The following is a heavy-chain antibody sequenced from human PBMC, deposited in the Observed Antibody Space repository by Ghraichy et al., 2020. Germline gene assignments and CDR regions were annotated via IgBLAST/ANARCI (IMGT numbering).Heavy chain of an antibody. J-gene: IGHJ4*02. CDR3: VRQHSGGSSPPIDC. CDR1: GGSITSRNYY. D-gene: IGHD1-26*01. Sequence: SETLSLTCTVPGGSITSRNYYWGWIRQPPGMGLEWIGSVYYSRTTNYNPSLKSRVTISIDTSKNQFSLKMSSVAAADTAVYYCVRQHSGGSSPPIDCWGQGTLVTVSS. V-gene: IGHV4-39*01. CDR2: VYYSRTT.